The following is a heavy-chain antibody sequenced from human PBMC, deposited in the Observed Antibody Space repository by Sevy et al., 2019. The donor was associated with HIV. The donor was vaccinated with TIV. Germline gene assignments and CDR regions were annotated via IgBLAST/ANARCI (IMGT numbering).Heavy chain of an antibody. Sequence: GGSLRLSCAASGFSFSNYWMHWVRQAPGKGLEWVANIKQDESEKYYVDSVKGRFTISRDNAKNSLYLQMNSLRAEDTAVYYCARGGIVRFDYWGQGTLVTVSS. V-gene: IGHV3-7*01. CDR2: IKQDESEK. J-gene: IGHJ4*02. CDR1: GFSFSNYW. CDR3: ARGGIVRFDY. D-gene: IGHD3-16*01.